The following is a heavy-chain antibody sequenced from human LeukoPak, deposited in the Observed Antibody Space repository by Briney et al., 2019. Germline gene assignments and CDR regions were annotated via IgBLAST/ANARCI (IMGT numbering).Heavy chain of an antibody. CDR1: GGTFSSYA. J-gene: IGHJ6*02. CDR2: IIPILGIA. CDR3: ARGIAEYYGMDV. Sequence: SVKVSCKASGGTFSSYAISWVRQAPGQGLEWMGRIIPILGIANYAQKFQGRVTITADRSTSTAYMELSSLRSEDTAVYYCARGIAEYYGMDVWGQGTTVTVSS. D-gene: IGHD6-13*01. V-gene: IGHV1-69*04.